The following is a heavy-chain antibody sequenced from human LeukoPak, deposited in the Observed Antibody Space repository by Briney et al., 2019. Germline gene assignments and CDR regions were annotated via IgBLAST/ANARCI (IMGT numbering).Heavy chain of an antibody. CDR1: GFTFSTYW. D-gene: IGHD2-15*01. V-gene: IGHV3-7*01. CDR2: IKEDGSNT. CDR3: ASDRAYSQFDY. J-gene: IGHJ4*02. Sequence: GGSLRLSCAASGFTFSTYWMDWVRQAPGKGLEWVASIKEDGSNTNYVGSVRGRFTVSRDNTKNSLYLQMNSLRADDTAVYYCASDRAYSQFDYWGQGTLVTVSS.